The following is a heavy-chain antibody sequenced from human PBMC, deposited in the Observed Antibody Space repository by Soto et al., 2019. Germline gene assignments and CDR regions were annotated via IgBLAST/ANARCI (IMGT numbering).Heavy chain of an antibody. Sequence: VGSLRLSCASSGFTFSSYAMSWVRHAPGKGLEWVSAISGSGGSTYYADPVKGRFTISRDNSKNTLYLQMNSLRAADTAVYYCANSGRGRQFLEWSPTHYYYYYGMDVLRQGTSLTVSS. D-gene: IGHD3-3*01. CDR3: ANSGRGRQFLEWSPTHYYYYYGMDV. CDR1: GFTFSSYA. J-gene: IGHJ6*02. CDR2: ISGSGGST. V-gene: IGHV3-23*01.